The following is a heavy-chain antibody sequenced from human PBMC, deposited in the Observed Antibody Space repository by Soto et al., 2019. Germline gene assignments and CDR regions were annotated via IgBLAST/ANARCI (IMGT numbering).Heavy chain of an antibody. CDR3: ARDKARLQLGGNYYYILDV. V-gene: IGHV1-69*12. CDR2: IMPIFRTP. D-gene: IGHD4-4*01. Sequence: QVQLEQSGAEVKKPGSSVKVSCKASGGTFSNSAISWVRQAPGQGLEWMGGIMPIFRTPDDAQKFQGRVTITADESTTTAYMELSGLRSDDTAVYYCARDKARLQLGGNYYYILDVWGQGTTVTVSS. CDR1: GGTFSNSA. J-gene: IGHJ6*02.